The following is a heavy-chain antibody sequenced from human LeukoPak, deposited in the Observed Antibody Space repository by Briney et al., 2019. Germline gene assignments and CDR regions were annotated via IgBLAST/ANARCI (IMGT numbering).Heavy chain of an antibody. J-gene: IGHJ3*02. D-gene: IGHD3-9*01. Sequence: SETLSLTCTVSGGSISSYYWSWIRQPPGQGLEWIGYIYYSGSTNYNPCLKSRVTISVDTSKNQFSLKLSSVTATDTAVYYCARADKYYDLLTGFYGPLGAFDIWGQGTMVTVSS. V-gene: IGHV4-59*01. CDR3: ARADKYYDLLTGFYGPLGAFDI. CDR2: IYYSGST. CDR1: GGSISSYY.